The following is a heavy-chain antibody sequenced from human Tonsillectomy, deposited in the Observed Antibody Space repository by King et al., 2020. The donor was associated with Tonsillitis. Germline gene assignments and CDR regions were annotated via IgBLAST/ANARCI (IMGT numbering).Heavy chain of an antibody. Sequence: VQLVESGGGVVQPGRSLRLSCAASGFTFSSYGMHWVRQAPGKGLEWVAVISYDGSNKYYADSVKGRFTISRDNSKNTLYLQMNSLRAEDTAVYYCAKDLGYFDYYYGMDVWGQGTPVTVSS. CDR1: GFTFSSYG. V-gene: IGHV3-30*18. J-gene: IGHJ6*02. D-gene: IGHD5-12*01. CDR3: AKDLGYFDYYYGMDV. CDR2: ISYDGSNK.